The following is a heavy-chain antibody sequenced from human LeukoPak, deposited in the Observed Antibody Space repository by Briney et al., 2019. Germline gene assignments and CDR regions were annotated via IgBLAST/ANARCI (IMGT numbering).Heavy chain of an antibody. Sequence: GASVKVSCKVSGYTLTELSMHWVRQAPGKGLEWMGGFDPEDGETIYAQKFQGRVSMTEDTSTDTAYMELSSLRSEDTAVYYCATGSTYYDSSGSIVDYWGQGTLVTVSS. CDR3: ATGSTYYDSSGSIVDY. J-gene: IGHJ4*02. V-gene: IGHV1-24*01. CDR1: GYTLTELS. CDR2: FDPEDGET. D-gene: IGHD3-22*01.